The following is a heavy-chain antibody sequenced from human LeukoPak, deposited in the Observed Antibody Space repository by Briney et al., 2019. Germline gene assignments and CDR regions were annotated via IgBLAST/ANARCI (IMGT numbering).Heavy chain of an antibody. D-gene: IGHD6-13*01. CDR3: ARDWYSSSWPLSI. CDR2: ISYDGSNK. Sequence: GGTLRLSCAASGFTFSSYAMHWVRQAPGKGLEWVAVISYDGSNKYYADSVKGRFTISRDNSKNTLYLQMNSLRAEDTAVYYCARDWYSSSWPLSIWGQGTMVTVSS. CDR1: GFTFSSYA. J-gene: IGHJ3*02. V-gene: IGHV3-30-3*01.